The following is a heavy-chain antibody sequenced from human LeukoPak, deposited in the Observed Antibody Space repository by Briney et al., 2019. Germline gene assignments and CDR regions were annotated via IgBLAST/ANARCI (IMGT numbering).Heavy chain of an antibody. CDR3: ARGGYVY. CDR1: GFTVSSNY. V-gene: IGHV3-21*01. Sequence: GGSLRLSCAASGFTVSSNYMSWVRQAPGKGLEWVSSISSSSSYIYYADSVKGRFTISRDNAKNTLYLQMNSLRAEDTAVYYCARGGYVYWGQGTLVTVSS. J-gene: IGHJ4*02. CDR2: ISSSSSYI. D-gene: IGHD3-22*01.